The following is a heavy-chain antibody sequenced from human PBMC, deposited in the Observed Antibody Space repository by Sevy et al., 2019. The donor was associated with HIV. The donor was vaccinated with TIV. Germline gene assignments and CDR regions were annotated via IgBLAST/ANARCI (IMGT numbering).Heavy chain of an antibody. CDR1: GFTFSRSW. V-gene: IGHV3-7*01. J-gene: IGHJ6*02. CDR2: IKEDGSEK. CDR3: ARDGVTGYTYGSGYFDYYGLDV. D-gene: IGHD5-18*01. Sequence: GGSLRLSCVVSGFTFSRSWMSWVRQAPGKGLEWVANIKEDGSEKYYVDSVKGRFTISRDNAKNALFLQMNSLRDEDTVVYYWARDGVTGYTYGSGYFDYYGLDVWGQGTTVTVSS.